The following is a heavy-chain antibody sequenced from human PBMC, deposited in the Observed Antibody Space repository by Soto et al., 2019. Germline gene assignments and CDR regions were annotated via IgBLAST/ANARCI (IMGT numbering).Heavy chain of an antibody. CDR1: GYTFTSYG. D-gene: IGHD3-9*01. V-gene: IGHV1-18*01. Sequence: QVQLVQSGAEVKKPGASVKVSCKASGYTFTSYGISWVRQAPGQGLEWMGWISAYNGNTNYAQKLQGRVTMTTDTSTGTAYMELRSLRSDDTAVYYCAGDLKRVYDILTGYCFDYWGQGTLVTVSS. CDR2: ISAYNGNT. CDR3: AGDLKRVYDILTGYCFDY. J-gene: IGHJ4*02.